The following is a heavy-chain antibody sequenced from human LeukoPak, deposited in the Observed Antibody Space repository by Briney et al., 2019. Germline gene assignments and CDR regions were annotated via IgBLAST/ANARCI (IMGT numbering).Heavy chain of an antibody. CDR2: INHSGST. CDR1: GGSFSGYY. Sequence: PSETLSLTCAVYGGSFSGYYWSWIRQPPGKGLEWIGEINHSGSTNYNPSLKSRVTISVDTSKNQFSLKLSSVIAADTAVYYCARGLVVSDYWGQGTLVTVSS. D-gene: IGHD3-22*01. J-gene: IGHJ4*02. V-gene: IGHV4-34*01. CDR3: ARGLVVSDY.